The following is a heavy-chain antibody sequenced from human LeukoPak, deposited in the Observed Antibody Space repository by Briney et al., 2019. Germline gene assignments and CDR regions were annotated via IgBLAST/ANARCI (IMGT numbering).Heavy chain of an antibody. CDR1: GGSINSRNNY. J-gene: IGHJ4*02. CDR2: ISDTGTT. V-gene: IGHV4-39*01. Sequence: SETLSLTCTVSGGSINSRNNYWGWIRQPPGKGLEWIAIISDTGTTYYSPSLKSRLTISVDTSKNQFSLTLSSVTAADTAVYYCARRNYPYYFDYWGQGTLVAVSS. D-gene: IGHD1-7*01. CDR3: ARRNYPYYFDY.